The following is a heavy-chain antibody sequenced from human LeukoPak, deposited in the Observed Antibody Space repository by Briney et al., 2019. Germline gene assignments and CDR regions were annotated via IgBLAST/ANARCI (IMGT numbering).Heavy chain of an antibody. CDR3: AAFFYDPDY. V-gene: IGHV3-74*01. CDR1: GFTLKTYR. CDR2: ISYEGIST. J-gene: IGHJ4*02. D-gene: IGHD2/OR15-2a*01. Sequence: PGGSLRLSCAASGFTLKTYRKHWVRQAPGEGLIWDSRISYEGISTSHADAVKGRFPIYRDNANNTLYLQMQTLRAEDKAGYYCAAFFYDPDYWGEGTLVTVSS.